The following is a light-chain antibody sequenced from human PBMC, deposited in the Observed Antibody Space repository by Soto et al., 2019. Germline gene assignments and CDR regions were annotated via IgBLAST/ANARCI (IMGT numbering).Light chain of an antibody. CDR3: QQYNNLIT. CDR2: GAS. Sequence: EIVLTHSPGTLSLSPGERATLSCRASQSVSSNLAWYQQKPGQAPRLLIYGASTRATGIPARFSGSGSGTEFTLTISSLQSEDFAVYYCQQYNNLITFGQGTRLEIK. J-gene: IGKJ5*01. CDR1: QSVSSN. V-gene: IGKV3-15*01.